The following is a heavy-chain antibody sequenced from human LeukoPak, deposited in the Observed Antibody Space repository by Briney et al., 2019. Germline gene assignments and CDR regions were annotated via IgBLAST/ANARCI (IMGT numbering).Heavy chain of an antibody. CDR3: ARDTGRSSSWANYYYMDV. V-gene: IGHV1-69*05. Sequence: ASVKVSCKASGGTFSSYAISWVRQAPGQGLEWMGGITPIFGTANYAQKFQGRVTITTDESTSTAYMELSSLRSEDTAVYYCARDTGRSSSWANYYYMDVWGKGTTVTVSS. CDR2: ITPIFGTA. CDR1: GGTFSSYA. J-gene: IGHJ6*03. D-gene: IGHD6-13*01.